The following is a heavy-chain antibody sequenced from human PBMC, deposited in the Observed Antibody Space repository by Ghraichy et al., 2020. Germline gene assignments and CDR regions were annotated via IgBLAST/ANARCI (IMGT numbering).Heavy chain of an antibody. CDR3: ARSDLRFTIFGVVTPDAFDI. V-gene: IGHV4-4*02. Sequence: SETLSLTCAVSGGSISSSNWWSWVRQPPGKGLEWIGEIYHSGSTNYNPSLKSRVTISVDKSKNQFSLKLSSVTAADTAVYYCARSDLRFTIFGVVTPDAFDIWGQGTMVTVSS. CDR2: IYHSGST. CDR1: GGSISSSNW. J-gene: IGHJ3*02. D-gene: IGHD3-3*01.